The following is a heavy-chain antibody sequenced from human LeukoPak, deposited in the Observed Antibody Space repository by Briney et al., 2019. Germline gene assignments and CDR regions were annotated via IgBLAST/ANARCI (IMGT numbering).Heavy chain of an antibody. V-gene: IGHV3-23*01. CDR2: SSGSGGST. CDR1: GVTFSSYA. D-gene: IGHD6-19*01. Sequence: PGGSLRLSCAVSGVTFSSYAMSWVRQAPGQGLEWVSASSGSGGSTSYADSVTGRFTISRDNSKNTLYLQMNSLRAEDTAVYYCAKDRPIAVAESAVAYFDYWGQGTLVTVSS. CDR3: AKDRPIAVAESAVAYFDY. J-gene: IGHJ4*02.